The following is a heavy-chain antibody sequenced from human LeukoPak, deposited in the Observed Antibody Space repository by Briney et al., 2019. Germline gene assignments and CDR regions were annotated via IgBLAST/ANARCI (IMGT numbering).Heavy chain of an antibody. D-gene: IGHD2/OR15-2a*01. V-gene: IGHV4-61*02. CDR1: GVSISSGNFY. CDR3: ARVTLLPTHIDY. J-gene: IGHJ4*02. Sequence: PSQTLSLTCTVSGVSISSGNFYWSWIRQPAGKGLEWIGRIYTSGSTNYSPSLKSRVTISVDTSKNQFSLKLSSVTAADTAVYYCARVTLLPTHIDYWGQGALVTVSS. CDR2: IYTSGST.